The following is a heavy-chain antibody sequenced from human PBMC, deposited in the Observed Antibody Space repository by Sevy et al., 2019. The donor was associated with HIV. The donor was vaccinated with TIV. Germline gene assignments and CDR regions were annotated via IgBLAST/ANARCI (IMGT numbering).Heavy chain of an antibody. D-gene: IGHD6-13*01. V-gene: IGHV3-72*01. CDR1: GFTFSKYS. CDR2: IRNKADSYTT. Sequence: GGSLRLSCAASGFTFSKYSMSWVRQPPGKGLEWVGRIRNKADSYTTEYAASVKGRFTISRDDSKNSLYLLMNSLKTEETAVYYCATHAGIAAAGRVFDYWGQGTLVTVSS. J-gene: IGHJ4*02. CDR3: ATHAGIAAAGRVFDY.